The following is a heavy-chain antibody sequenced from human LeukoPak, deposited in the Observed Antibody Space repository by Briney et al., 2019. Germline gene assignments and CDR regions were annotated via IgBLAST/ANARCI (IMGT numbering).Heavy chain of an antibody. CDR1: GYTLTELS. CDR2: FDPEDGET. Sequence: ASVKVSCKVSGYTLTELSMHWVRQAPGKGLEWMGGFDPEDGETIYAQKFQGRVTMTEDTSTDTAYMELSSLRSGDTAVYYCATSWGSYPFFDYWGQGTLVTVSS. J-gene: IGHJ4*02. CDR3: ATSWGSYPFFDY. D-gene: IGHD1-26*01. V-gene: IGHV1-24*01.